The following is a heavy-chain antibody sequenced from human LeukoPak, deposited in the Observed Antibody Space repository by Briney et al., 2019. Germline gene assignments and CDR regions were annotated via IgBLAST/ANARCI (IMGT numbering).Heavy chain of an antibody. J-gene: IGHJ4*02. V-gene: IGHV4-30-4*08. Sequence: PSQTLSLTCTVSGGSISSGDYYWSWIRQPPGKGLEWFGYIYYSGSTYYNPSLKSRVTISVDTSKNQFSLKLSSVTAADTAVYYCARRTYYYDSSGYDGLDYWGQGTLVTVSS. D-gene: IGHD3-22*01. CDR3: ARRTYYYDSSGYDGLDY. CDR2: IYYSGST. CDR1: GGSISSGDYY.